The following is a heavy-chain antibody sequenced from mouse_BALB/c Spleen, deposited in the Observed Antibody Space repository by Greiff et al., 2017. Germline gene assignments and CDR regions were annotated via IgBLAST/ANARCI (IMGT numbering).Heavy chain of an antibody. CDR1: GYTFTSYV. J-gene: IGHJ4*01. CDR2: INPYNDGT. Sequence: VQLKESGPELVKPGASVKMSCKASGYTFTSYVMHWVKQKPGQGLEWIGYINPYNDGTKYNEKFKGKATLTSDKSSSTAYMELSSLTSEDSAVYYCARNMITEVDYAMDYWGQGTSVTVSS. CDR3: ARNMITEVDYAMDY. D-gene: IGHD2-4*01. V-gene: IGHV1-14*01.